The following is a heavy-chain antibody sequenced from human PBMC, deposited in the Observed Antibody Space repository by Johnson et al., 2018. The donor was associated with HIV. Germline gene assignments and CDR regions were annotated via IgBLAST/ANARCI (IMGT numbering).Heavy chain of an antibody. CDR3: ARGGYCGGDCYDGVAFDI. J-gene: IGHJ3*02. V-gene: IGHV3-7*01. CDR1: GFTFSSYW. Sequence: VQLVESGGGLVQPGGSLRLSCAASGFTFSSYWMSWVRQAPGKGLEWVANIKQYGSEKYYVDSVKGRFTISRDNAKNSLYLQMNSLRAEDTAVYYCARGGYCGGDCYDGVAFDIWGQGTMVTVSS. D-gene: IGHD2-21*02. CDR2: IKQYGSEK.